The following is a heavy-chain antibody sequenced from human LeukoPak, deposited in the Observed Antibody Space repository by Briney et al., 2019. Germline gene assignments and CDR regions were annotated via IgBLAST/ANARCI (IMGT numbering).Heavy chain of an antibody. D-gene: IGHD1-7*01. CDR3: ARVSLTGTTNFDY. CDR2: INPNSRGT. V-gene: IGHV1-2*02. Sequence: GWINPNSRGTNYAQKFQRRLTITRDTSISTAYMELSRLRSDDTAVYYCARVSLTGTTNFDYWGQGTLLTVSS. J-gene: IGHJ4*02.